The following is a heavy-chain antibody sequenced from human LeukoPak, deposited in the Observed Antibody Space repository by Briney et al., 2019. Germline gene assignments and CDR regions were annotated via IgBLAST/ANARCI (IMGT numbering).Heavy chain of an antibody. J-gene: IGHJ4*02. Sequence: PSETLSLTCSVSGDSISYFYWSWIRQAAGKGLEWVGRTSSSGNTDYNASLKSRVTISVDTSKNQFSLKLSSLTAADTAVYYCARLKKERFGELFSRLTSTPRYYFDYWGQGTQVTVSS. D-gene: IGHD3-10*01. CDR3: ARLKKERFGELFSRLTSTPRYYFDY. CDR2: TSSSGNT. V-gene: IGHV4-4*07. CDR1: GDSISYFY.